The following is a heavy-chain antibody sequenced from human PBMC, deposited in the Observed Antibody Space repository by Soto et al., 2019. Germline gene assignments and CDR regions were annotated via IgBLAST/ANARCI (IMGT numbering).Heavy chain of an antibody. V-gene: IGHV1-2*02. CDR3: ARDPQLWLGVFDR. CDR2: INPNSGGT. D-gene: IGHD3-10*01. CDR1: GYTFNAYY. J-gene: IGHJ4*02. Sequence: ASVKVSCKASGYTFNAYYIHWVRQAPGQGLEWMGWINPNSGGTHYAQKFQDRVTMTSDASITTAYMDMSRLTSDDTAVYFCARDPQLWLGVFDRWGQGPLVTVSS.